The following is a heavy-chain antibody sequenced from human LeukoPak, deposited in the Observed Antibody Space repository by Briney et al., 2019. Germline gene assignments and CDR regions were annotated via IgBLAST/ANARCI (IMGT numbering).Heavy chain of an antibody. CDR2: INPNSGGT. D-gene: IGHD2-2*01. CDR3: ATYCSSTSCQGWFDP. CDR1: GYTFTGYY. Sequence: ASVKVSCRASGYTFTGYYMHWVRQAPGQGLEWMGWINPNSGGTNYAQKFQGRVTMTRDTSISTAYMELSRLRSDDTAVYYCATYCSSTSCQGWFDPWGQGTLVTVSS. J-gene: IGHJ5*02. V-gene: IGHV1-2*02.